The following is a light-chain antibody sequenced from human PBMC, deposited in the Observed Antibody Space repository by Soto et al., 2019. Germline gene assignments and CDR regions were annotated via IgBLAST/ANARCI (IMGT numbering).Light chain of an antibody. V-gene: IGKV1-5*03. J-gene: IGKJ2*01. Sequence: DIQMTQFPSTLSASLGDRVTITSRASQSIDSGLAWYQQKPGKAPKILVHKTSTLENGVPARFSGSESGTEFTLAFSSLQHDDFSTYYRRQYHTYADTFGQGTKSEIK. CDR1: QSIDSG. CDR2: KTS. CDR3: RQYHTYADT.